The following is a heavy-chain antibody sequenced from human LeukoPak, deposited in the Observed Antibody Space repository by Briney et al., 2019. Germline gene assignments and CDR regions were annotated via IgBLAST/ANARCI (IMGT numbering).Heavy chain of an antibody. CDR3: ASSPTTYTTPFDY. CDR2: IYYSGST. Sequence: SETLSLTCTVSGGSISSGGYYWSWIRQHPGKGLEWIGYIYYSGSTNYNPSLKSRVTISVDTSKNQFSLKLSSVTAADTAVYYCASSPTTYTTPFDYWGQGTLVTVSS. D-gene: IGHD4-11*01. V-gene: IGHV4-61*08. J-gene: IGHJ4*02. CDR1: GGSISSGGYY.